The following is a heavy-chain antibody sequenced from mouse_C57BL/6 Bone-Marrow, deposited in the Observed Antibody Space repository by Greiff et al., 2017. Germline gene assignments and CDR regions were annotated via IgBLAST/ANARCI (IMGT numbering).Heavy chain of an antibody. CDR2: IYPRDGST. J-gene: IGHJ1*03. CDR3: ARLECDGRCGDWDVDV. Sequence: VKLQESGPELVKPGASVKLSCKASGYTFTSYDINWVKQRPGQGLEWIGWIYPRDGSTKYNEKFKGKATLTVDTSSSTAYMELHSLTSEDSAGSFCARLECDGRCGDWDVDVGGRGTTVTVSS. D-gene: IGHD1-1*01. V-gene: IGHV1-85*01. CDR1: GYTFTSYD.